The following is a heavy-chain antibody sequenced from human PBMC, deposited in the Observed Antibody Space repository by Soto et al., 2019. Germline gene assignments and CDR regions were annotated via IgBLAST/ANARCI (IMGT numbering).Heavy chain of an antibody. CDR3: ARVFHGSSGYYSFDY. Sequence: SETLSRTCTVSGGSVRSGTYYWSWFRQPTGTGLEWIGYIFYSGSTNYNPSLNSRVTISLDTSKNQFSLKLSSVTAADTAVYYCARVFHGSSGYYSFDYWGQGTLVTVSS. V-gene: IGHV4-61*01. J-gene: IGHJ4*02. CDR1: GGSVRSGTYY. CDR2: IFYSGST. D-gene: IGHD3-22*01.